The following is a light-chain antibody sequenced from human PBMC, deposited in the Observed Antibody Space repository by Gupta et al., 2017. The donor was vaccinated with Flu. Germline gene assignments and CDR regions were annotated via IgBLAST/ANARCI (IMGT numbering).Light chain of an antibody. V-gene: IGLV3-1*01. CDR2: QYS. J-gene: IGLJ3*02. Sequence: SYELTQPPSVTVSPGQPARIPCSGDKLGDKYACWYQQTPGQSPVLVIYQYSKRPSGIPERFSGSNSGNTATLTISGTQAMDEADYYCQAWDSSSWVFGGGTKLTVL. CDR3: QAWDSSSWV. CDR1: KLGDKY.